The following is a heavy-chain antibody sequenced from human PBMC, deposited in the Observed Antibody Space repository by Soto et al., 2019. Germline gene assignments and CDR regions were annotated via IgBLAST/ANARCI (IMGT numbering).Heavy chain of an antibody. J-gene: IGHJ3*02. V-gene: IGHV5-51*01. CDR2: IYAGDTET. D-gene: IGHD3-10*01. Sequence: GESLKISCKGSGYGFTRYWIGWVGQMPGKGLEWMGIIYAGDTETRYSPSFQGLVTISADKSISTAYLQWSSLEASDTAMYYCARHRRDYPFDIWGQGTMVTVSS. CDR3: ARHRRDYPFDI. CDR1: GYGFTRYW.